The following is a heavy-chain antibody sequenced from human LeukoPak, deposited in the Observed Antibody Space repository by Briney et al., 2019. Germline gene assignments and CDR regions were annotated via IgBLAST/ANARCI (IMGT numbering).Heavy chain of an antibody. CDR1: GFTFTFYS. Sequence: PGGSLRLSCAASGFTFTFYSMNWVRQAPGKGLEWISSISSLGRSYKYYADSVKGRFTISRDDAKNSLYLQMNSLRADDTAVYYCVRPSIYDYGDCGYWGQGTLVTVSS. D-gene: IGHD4-17*01. CDR2: ISSLGRSYK. CDR3: VRPSIYDYGDCGY. V-gene: IGHV3-21*01. J-gene: IGHJ4*02.